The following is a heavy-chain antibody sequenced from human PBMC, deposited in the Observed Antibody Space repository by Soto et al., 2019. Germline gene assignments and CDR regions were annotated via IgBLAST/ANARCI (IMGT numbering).Heavy chain of an antibody. CDR3: ARQMVAVAGTNWFDP. D-gene: IGHD6-19*01. Sequence: KSSETLSLTCTVSGGSISSSSYYWGWIRQPPGKGLEWIGSIYYSGSTYYNPSLKSRVTISVDTSKNQFSLKLSSVTAADTAVYYCARQMVAVAGTNWFDPWGQGTLVTVSS. V-gene: IGHV4-39*01. CDR1: GGSISSSSYY. J-gene: IGHJ5*02. CDR2: IYYSGST.